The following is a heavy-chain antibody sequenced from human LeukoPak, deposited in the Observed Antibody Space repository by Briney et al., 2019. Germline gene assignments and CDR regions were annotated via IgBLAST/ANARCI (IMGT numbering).Heavy chain of an antibody. D-gene: IGHD3-22*01. Sequence: PGGSLRLSCAASGFTFSSYEMNWVRQAPGKGLAWVSYISGSGSTILYADSAKGRFTISRDNAKNSLYLQMNSLRAEDTAIYYCARVGSSVPILPDYWGQGTLVTVSS. CDR3: ARVGSSVPILPDY. J-gene: IGHJ4*02. CDR2: ISGSGSTI. V-gene: IGHV3-48*03. CDR1: GFTFSSYE.